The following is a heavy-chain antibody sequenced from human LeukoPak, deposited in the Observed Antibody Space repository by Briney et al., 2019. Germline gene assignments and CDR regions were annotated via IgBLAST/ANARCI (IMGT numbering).Heavy chain of an antibody. Sequence: GSLRLSCAASGFTFSSYGMHWVRQAPGKGLEWVAVISYDGSNKYYADSVKGRFTISRDNSKNTLYLQMNSLRAEDTAVYYCALIAVDWQQPFDYWGQGTLVTVSS. CDR1: GFTFSSYG. V-gene: IGHV3-30*03. CDR2: ISYDGSNK. D-gene: IGHD6-13*01. CDR3: ALIAVDWQQPFDY. J-gene: IGHJ4*02.